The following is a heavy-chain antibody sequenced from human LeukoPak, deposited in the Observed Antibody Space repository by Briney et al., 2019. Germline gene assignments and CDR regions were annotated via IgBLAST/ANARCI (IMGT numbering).Heavy chain of an antibody. V-gene: IGHV1-69*05. D-gene: IGHD1-26*01. Sequence: SVTLSCKASGATFSSYAISWERHSPGQRLEWMREIIPIFCIASYAQYFPCIDTITTDESTSTAYMELSSLRSEDTAVYYCARANGSWELPYYYYYYMDVWGKGTTVTVSS. CDR3: ARANGSWELPYYYYYYMDV. CDR1: GATFSSYA. CDR2: IIPIFCIA. J-gene: IGHJ6*03.